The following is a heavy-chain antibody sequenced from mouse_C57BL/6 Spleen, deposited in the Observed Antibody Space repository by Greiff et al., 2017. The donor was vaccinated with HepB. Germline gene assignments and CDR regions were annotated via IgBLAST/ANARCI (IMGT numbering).Heavy chain of an antibody. CDR2: ISYDGSN. Sequence: DVKLQESGPGLVKPSQSLSLTCSVPGYSITSGYYWNWIRQFPGNKLEWMGYISYDGSNNYNPSLKNRISITRDTSKNQFFLKLNSVTTEDTATYYCAREGTNWLFAYWGQGTLVTVSA. CDR3: AREGTNWLFAY. V-gene: IGHV3-6*01. CDR1: GYSITSGYY. J-gene: IGHJ3*01. D-gene: IGHD4-1*02.